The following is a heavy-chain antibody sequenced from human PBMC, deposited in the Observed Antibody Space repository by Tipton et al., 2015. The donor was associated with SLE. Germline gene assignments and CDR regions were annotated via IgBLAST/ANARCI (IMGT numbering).Heavy chain of an antibody. D-gene: IGHD3-22*01. Sequence: TLSLTCTVSGGSISSCSYFWRWIRQPPGKGLEWIGEINHLSMTNYNPSLKGRVTISVDTSKNQFSLKVASVTAADTAVYFCARLRNGFYSDYDYWGQETLVKVSA. CDR2: INHLSMT. CDR1: GGSISSCSYF. J-gene: IGHJ4*02. CDR3: ARLRNGFYSDYDY. V-gene: IGHV4-39*07.